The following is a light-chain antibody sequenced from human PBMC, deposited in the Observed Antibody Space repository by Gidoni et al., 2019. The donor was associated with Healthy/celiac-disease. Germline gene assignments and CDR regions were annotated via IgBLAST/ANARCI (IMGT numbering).Light chain of an antibody. CDR2: AAS. CDR3: QQSYSTPQG. V-gene: IGKV1-39*01. J-gene: IGKJ4*01. CDR1: QSISSY. Sequence: DIQMTQSPSSLSASVGDRVTITCRASQSISSYLNWYQQKPGKAPKILIYAASSLQSGVPSRFSGSGSGTDFTLTISSLQPEDFATYYCQQSYSTPQGFGGGTKVEIK.